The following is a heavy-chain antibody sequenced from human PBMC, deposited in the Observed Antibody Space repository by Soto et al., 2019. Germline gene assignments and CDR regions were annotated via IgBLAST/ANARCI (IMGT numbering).Heavy chain of an antibody. CDR3: ARADGITGTTGGDY. CDR2: ISYDGSNK. CDR1: GFTFSSYA. J-gene: IGHJ4*02. D-gene: IGHD1-7*01. Sequence: QVQLVESGGGVVQPGRSLRLSCAASGFTFSSYAMHWVRQAPGKGLEWVAVISYDGSNKYYADSVKGRFTISRDNSKNTRYLQMNSLRAEDTAVYYCARADGITGTTGGDYWGQGTLVTVSS. V-gene: IGHV3-30-3*01.